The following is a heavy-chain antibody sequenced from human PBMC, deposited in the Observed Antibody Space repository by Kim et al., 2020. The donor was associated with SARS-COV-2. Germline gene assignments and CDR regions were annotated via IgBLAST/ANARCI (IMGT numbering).Heavy chain of an antibody. D-gene: IGHD1-26*01. V-gene: IGHV3-30-3*01. CDR2: ISYDGSNK. Sequence: GGSLRLSCAASGFTFSSYAMHWVRQAPGKGLEWVAVISYDGSNKYYADSVKGRFTISRDNSKNTLYLQMNSLRAEDTAVYYGVYSGSYHNFDYWGQGTLVTVSS. CDR1: GFTFSSYA. J-gene: IGHJ4*02. CDR3: VYSGSYHNFDY.